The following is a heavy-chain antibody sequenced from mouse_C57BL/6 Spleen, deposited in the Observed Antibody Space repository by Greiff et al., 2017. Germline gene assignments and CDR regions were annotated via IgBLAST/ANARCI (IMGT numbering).Heavy chain of an antibody. CDR2: INYDGSST. CDR1: GFTFSDYY. V-gene: IGHV5-16*01. CDR3: AGGDGSSSEFGY. D-gene: IGHD1-1*01. J-gene: IGHJ3*01. Sequence: EVHLVESEAGLVQPGSSMKISCTASGFTFSDYYMAWVRQVPEQGLEWVANINYDGSSTYYLDSLKSRFIISRDNAKNILDLQMSSLKSEDTATYYGAGGDGSSSEFGYWGQGPLVTVSA.